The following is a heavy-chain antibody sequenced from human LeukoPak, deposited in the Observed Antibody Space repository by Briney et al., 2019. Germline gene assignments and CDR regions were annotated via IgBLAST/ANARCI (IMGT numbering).Heavy chain of an antibody. CDR1: GRTFTEYY. CDR3: AREWSAFDI. J-gene: IGHJ3*02. Sequence: PGGSLRLSCAASGRTFTEYYMHWIRQAPGKGLEWVSFIGGTAGNTYYADSVKGRFTISMDNAKNSLYLQMNSLRAEDTAVYYCAREWSAFDIWGQGTMVTVSS. D-gene: IGHD2-8*01. CDR2: IGGTAGNT. V-gene: IGHV3-11*04.